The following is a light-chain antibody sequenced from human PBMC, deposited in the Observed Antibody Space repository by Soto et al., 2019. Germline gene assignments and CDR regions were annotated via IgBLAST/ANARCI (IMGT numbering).Light chain of an antibody. CDR2: AAS. J-gene: IGKJ1*01. Sequence: AIRMTQSPSSFSASTGDRVTITCRASQGISSYLAWYQQKPGKAPKLLIYAASTSQSGVPSRFSGSGSGTEFTLTISSLQPDDFATYYCQHYNSYGTFGQGTKGDIK. CDR3: QHYNSYGT. V-gene: IGKV1-8*01. CDR1: QGISSY.